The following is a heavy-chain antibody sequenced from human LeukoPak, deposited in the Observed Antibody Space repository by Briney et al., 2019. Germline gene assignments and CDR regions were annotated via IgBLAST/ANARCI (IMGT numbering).Heavy chain of an antibody. V-gene: IGHV3-21*01. CDR3: ERLIVVVPAANDDFDI. J-gene: IGHJ3*02. CDR2: ISSSSSYI. D-gene: IGHD2-2*01. Sequence: PGGSLRLSCAASGFTFSSYSMNWVRQAPGKGLEWVSSISSSSSYIYYADSVKGRFTISGDNAKNSLYLQMNSLRAEDTAVYYCERLIVVVPAANDDFDIWGQGTMVTVSS. CDR1: GFTFSSYS.